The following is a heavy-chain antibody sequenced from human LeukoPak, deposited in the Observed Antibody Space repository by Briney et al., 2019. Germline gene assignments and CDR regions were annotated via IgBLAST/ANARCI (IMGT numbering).Heavy chain of an antibody. CDR2: IYYSGST. D-gene: IGHD3-3*01. V-gene: IGHV4-59*01. J-gene: IGHJ4*02. Sequence: KTSETLSLTCTVSGGSISSYYWSWIRQPPGKGLEWIGYIYYSGSTNYNPSLKSRVTISVDTSKNQFSLKLSSVTAADTAVYHCAAYDFWSGYYDYWGQGTLVTVSS. CDR1: GGSISSYY. CDR3: AAYDFWSGYYDY.